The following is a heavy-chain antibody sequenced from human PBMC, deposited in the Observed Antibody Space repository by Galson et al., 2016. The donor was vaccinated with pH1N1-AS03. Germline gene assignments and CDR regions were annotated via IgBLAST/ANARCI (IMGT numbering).Heavy chain of an antibody. Sequence: SLRLSCAVGGFTFSSYAMFWLRQAPGKGLEYVSAISGNGFSTYYANSVKDRFTVSRDNSKNTLYLQMGSLRDEDTAVYFCARSPSSAWHNFDYWGQGALVVVST. CDR2: ISGNGFST. J-gene: IGHJ4*02. V-gene: IGHV3-64*01. D-gene: IGHD6-19*01. CDR1: GFTFSSYA. CDR3: ARSPSSAWHNFDY.